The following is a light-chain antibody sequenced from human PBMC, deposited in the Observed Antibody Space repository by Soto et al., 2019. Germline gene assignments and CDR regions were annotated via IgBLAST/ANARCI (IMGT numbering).Light chain of an antibody. J-gene: IGLJ2*01. CDR2: GNS. V-gene: IGLV1-40*02. CDR3: QSYDNSLSGVV. CDR1: SSNIGADFD. Sequence: QAVVTQPPSVSGAPGQRVTISCTGSSSNIGADFDVHWYQQLPGTAPKLLIYGNSNRPSGVPDRFSGSKSGTSASLAITGLQAEDEADYYCQSYDNSLSGVVFGGGTKLTVL.